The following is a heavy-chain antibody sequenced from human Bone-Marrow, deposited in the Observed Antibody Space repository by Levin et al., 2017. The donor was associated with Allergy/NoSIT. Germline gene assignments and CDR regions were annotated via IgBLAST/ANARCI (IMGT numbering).Heavy chain of an antibody. D-gene: IGHD2-8*02. Sequence: GESLKISCKTSGYTSTDYYTHWVRQAPGQGLEWMGWINSKTGGTKYAQSFQGRVTMTRDTSISTIYMELSRLTSDDTAVYFCAGGYCSGGVCYEGWFDPWGQGTLVTVSS. J-gene: IGHJ5*02. CDR1: GYTSTDYY. CDR2: INSKTGGT. V-gene: IGHV1-2*02. CDR3: AGGYCSGGVCYEGWFDP.